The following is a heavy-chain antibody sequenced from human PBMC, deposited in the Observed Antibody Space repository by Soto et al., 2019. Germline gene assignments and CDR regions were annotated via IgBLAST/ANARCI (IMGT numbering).Heavy chain of an antibody. J-gene: IGHJ6*02. CDR2: ISSSSSTI. CDR1: GFTFSSYS. V-gene: IGHV3-48*02. D-gene: IGHD2-2*01. CDR3: ARGQGRYCSSTSCLAYYYYGMDV. Sequence: GSLRLSCAASGFTFSSYSMNWVRQAPGKGLEWVSYISSSSSTIYYADSVKGRFTISRDNAKNSLYLQMNSLRDEDTAVYYCARGQGRYCSSTSCLAYYYYGMDVWGQGTTVTVSS.